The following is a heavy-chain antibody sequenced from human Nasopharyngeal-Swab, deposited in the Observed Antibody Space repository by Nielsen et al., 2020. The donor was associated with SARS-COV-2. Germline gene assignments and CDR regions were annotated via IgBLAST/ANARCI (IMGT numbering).Heavy chain of an antibody. V-gene: IGHV3-48*01. CDR3: AREAQTGYSSGWTYYYYGMDV. CDR2: ISSSSSTI. D-gene: IGHD6-19*01. J-gene: IGHJ6*02. CDR1: GFTFSSYS. Sequence: GESLKISCAASGFTFSSYSMHWVRQAPGKGLEWVSYISSSSSTISYADSVKGRFTISRDHSKNTLYLHMNSLRAEDTAVYYCAREAQTGYSSGWTYYYYGMDVWGQGTTVTVSS.